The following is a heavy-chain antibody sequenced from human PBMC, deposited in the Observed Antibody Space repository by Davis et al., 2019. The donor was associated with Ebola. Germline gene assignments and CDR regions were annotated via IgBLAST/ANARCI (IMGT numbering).Heavy chain of an antibody. Sequence: GESLKISCAASGISFSNYGMFWVRQAPGKVMEWVAVISPDGSDKNYADSGKGRFTISRDNSKNTLDLQMNSLRPEDTAVYYCARDDGPGGRYYYYYGLDVWGKGTTVTVSS. CDR3: ARDDGPGGRYYYYYGLDV. J-gene: IGHJ6*04. D-gene: IGHD3-10*01. V-gene: IGHV3-30*03. CDR2: ISPDGSDK. CDR1: GISFSNYG.